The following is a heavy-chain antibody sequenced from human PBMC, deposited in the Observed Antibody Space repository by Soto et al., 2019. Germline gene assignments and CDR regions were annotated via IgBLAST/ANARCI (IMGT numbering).Heavy chain of an antibody. CDR3: AREGGESSDGLYYFDS. D-gene: IGHD3-16*01. J-gene: IGHJ4*02. Sequence: SETLSLTCTVSGGSTSSDNYWSWIRQLPGKGLEWIGHIYYSGNTDYNPSLKSRLAISIDTSKNQFSLKLSSVTAAYTAVYFCAREGGESSDGLYYFDSWGQGSLVTVSS. CDR2: IYYSGNT. V-gene: IGHV4-30-4*01. CDR1: GGSTSSDNY.